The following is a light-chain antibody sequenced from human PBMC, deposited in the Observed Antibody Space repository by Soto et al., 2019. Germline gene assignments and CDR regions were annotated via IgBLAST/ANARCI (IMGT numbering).Light chain of an antibody. CDR1: SSDVGAYQY. Sequence: QSALTQPPSASGAPGESVIISCTGTSSDVGAYQYVSWYQQYPGKAPKLMIYEVTKRPSGVPDRFSGSKSGNTASLTVSGLQAEDEADYYCTSYVGNDIWVFGGGTKLTVL. CDR3: TSYVGNDIWV. V-gene: IGLV2-8*01. CDR2: EVT. J-gene: IGLJ3*02.